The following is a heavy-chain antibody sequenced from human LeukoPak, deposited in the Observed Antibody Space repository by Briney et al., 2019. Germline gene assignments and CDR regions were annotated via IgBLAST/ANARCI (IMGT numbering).Heavy chain of an antibody. Sequence: GGSLRRACVASGFIFHDHGMHWVRQVPGKGLEWVSGISWSSESRGYADSVKGRFTISRDNAKNSLYLQMNSLRGEDTAFYYCAKDSLDYGGDSGWHFDLWGRGTGVLVSS. CDR2: ISWSSESR. CDR1: GFIFHDHG. D-gene: IGHD4-23*01. V-gene: IGHV3-9*01. CDR3: AKDSLDYGGDSGWHFDL. J-gene: IGHJ2*01.